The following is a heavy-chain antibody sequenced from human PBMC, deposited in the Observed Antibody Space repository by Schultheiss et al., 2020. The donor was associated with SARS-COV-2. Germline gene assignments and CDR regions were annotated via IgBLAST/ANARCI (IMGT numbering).Heavy chain of an antibody. J-gene: IGHJ4*02. D-gene: IGHD2-2*01. Sequence: GESLKISCAASGFTFSSYAMHWVRQAPGKGLEWVAVISYDGSNKYYADSVKGRFTISRDNSKNTLYLQMNSLRAEDTAVYYCARDDLGYCSSTSCPPPAYWGQGTLVTVSS. V-gene: IGHV3-30*07. CDR1: GFTFSSYA. CDR3: ARDDLGYCSSTSCPPPAY. CDR2: ISYDGSNK.